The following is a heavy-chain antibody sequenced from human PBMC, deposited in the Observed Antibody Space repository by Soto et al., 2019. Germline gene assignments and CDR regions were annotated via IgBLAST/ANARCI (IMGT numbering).Heavy chain of an antibody. D-gene: IGHD6-13*01. V-gene: IGHV4-59*01. CDR1: GGSISSYY. Sequence: SETLSLTCTVSGGSISSYYWSWIRQPPGKGLEWIGYVYYSGSTNYNPSLKSRVTISVDTSKNQFSLKLSSVTAADTAVYYCARGGSHAHFEYWGQGTLVTVSS. J-gene: IGHJ4*02. CDR2: VYYSGST. CDR3: ARGGSHAHFEY.